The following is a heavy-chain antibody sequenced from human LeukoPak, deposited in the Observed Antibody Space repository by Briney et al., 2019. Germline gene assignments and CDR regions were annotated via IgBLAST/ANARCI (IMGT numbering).Heavy chain of an antibody. V-gene: IGHV3-11*04. CDR2: ISSSGDTI. Sequence: PGGSLRLSCAASGFTFSDYYVSWIRQAPGKGLEWVSYISSSGDTIYYSDSVKGRFTISRDNAKNSLYLQMNSLRAEDTAVYYCARDRGYNSDSWGQGTLVTVSS. D-gene: IGHD5-24*01. CDR1: GFTFSDYY. CDR3: ARDRGYNSDS. J-gene: IGHJ4*02.